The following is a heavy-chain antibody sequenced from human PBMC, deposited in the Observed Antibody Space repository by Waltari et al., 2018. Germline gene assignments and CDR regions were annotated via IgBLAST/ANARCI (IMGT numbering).Heavy chain of an antibody. D-gene: IGHD6-13*01. V-gene: IGHV4-4*07. J-gene: IGHJ4*02. Sequence: QVQLQESGPGLVKPSETLSLTCTVSGGSISSYYWSWIRQPAGKGLELIGRIYTSGSTNYNPSLKSRVTMSVDTSKNQFSLKLSSVTAADTAVYYCARDIAAAGTGVLDYWGQGTLVTVSS. CDR3: ARDIAAAGTGVLDY. CDR2: IYTSGST. CDR1: GGSISSYY.